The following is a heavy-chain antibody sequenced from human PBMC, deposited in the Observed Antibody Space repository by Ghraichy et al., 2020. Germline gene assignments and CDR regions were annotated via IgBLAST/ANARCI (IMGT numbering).Heavy chain of an antibody. CDR2: ISSSSRTR. V-gene: IGHV3-48*02. Sequence: LSLTCVGSGFTFDDYNMNWVRQSPGKGLEWVAYISSSSRTRFYADSVKGRFTVSRDNAQNSLYLQMKSLRDEDTAVYYCARASTVVRFYYYAGLDVWGQGTTVTVAS. J-gene: IGHJ6*02. CDR1: GFTFDDYN. CDR3: ARASTVVRFYYYAGLDV. D-gene: IGHD4-23*01.